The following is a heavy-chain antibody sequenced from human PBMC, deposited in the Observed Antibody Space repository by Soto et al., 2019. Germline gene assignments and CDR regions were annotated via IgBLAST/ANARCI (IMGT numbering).Heavy chain of an antibody. CDR3: ARGLYGDYVHHYYYYMDV. V-gene: IGHV1-8*01. D-gene: IGHD4-17*01. CDR2: MNPNSGNT. CDR1: GYTFTSYD. Sequence: ASVKVSCKASGYTFTSYDINWVRQATGQGLEWMGWMNPNSGNTGYAQKFQGRVTMTRNTSISKAYMELSSLRSEDTAVYYCARGLYGDYVHHYYYYMDVWGKGTTVTVSS. J-gene: IGHJ6*03.